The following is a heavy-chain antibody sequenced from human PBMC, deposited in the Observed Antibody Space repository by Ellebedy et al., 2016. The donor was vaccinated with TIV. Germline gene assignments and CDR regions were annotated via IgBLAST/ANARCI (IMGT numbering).Heavy chain of an antibody. CDR1: AYTFTDYH. CDR3: ARGPNYGLDV. V-gene: IGHV1-46*01. CDR2: INPSGGDT. J-gene: IGHJ6*02. Sequence: AASVKVSCKTSAYTFTDYHFNWVRQAPGQGLEWMGIINPSGGDTTYPQKFQSRVTMTSDTSTSTVYIELSSLRSEDTAVYYCARGPNYGLDVWGQGTTVTVSS.